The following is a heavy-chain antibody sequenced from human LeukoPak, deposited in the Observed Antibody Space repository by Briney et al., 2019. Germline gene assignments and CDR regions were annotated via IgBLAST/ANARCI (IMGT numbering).Heavy chain of an antibody. D-gene: IGHD3-22*01. J-gene: IGHJ5*02. CDR2: FDPEDGET. V-gene: IGHV1-24*01. Sequence: ASVKVSCKVSGYXLTELSIHWVRQAPGKGLEWMGGFDPEDGETIYAQKFQGRVTMTEDTSTDTAYMELSSLRSEDTAVYYCARAHYYDSSGYQRNWFDPWGQGTLVTVSS. CDR1: GYXLTELS. CDR3: ARAHYYDSSGYQRNWFDP.